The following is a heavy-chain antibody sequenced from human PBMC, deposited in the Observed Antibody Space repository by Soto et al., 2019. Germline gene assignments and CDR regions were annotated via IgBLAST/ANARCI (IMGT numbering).Heavy chain of an antibody. CDR3: AKDSSRYSSSPGWFDP. V-gene: IGHV3-23*01. Sequence: GGSLRLSCAASGFTFSSYAMSWVRQAPGKGLEWVSAISGSGGSTYYADSVKGRFTISRDNSKNTLYLQMNSLRAEDTAVYYCAKDSSRYSSSPGWFDPWGQGTLVTVSS. CDR1: GFTFSSYA. J-gene: IGHJ5*02. D-gene: IGHD6-13*01. CDR2: ISGSGGST.